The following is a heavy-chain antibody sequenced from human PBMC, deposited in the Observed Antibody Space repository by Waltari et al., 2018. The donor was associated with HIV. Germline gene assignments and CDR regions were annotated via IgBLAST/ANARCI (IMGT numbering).Heavy chain of an antibody. Sequence: EVRRLGSGGKIVTPGGSLRLSCAVSGFTFSEFVMNWVRQAPGQGRPWCSSITSYADKTVYTDARKGRATVSRANLKNTLFLEITNLRVEDTGTYYCTRTFGVVWGAPRFFDYWGRGTLVFVSS. D-gene: IGHD3-16*01. CDR2: ITSYADKT. V-gene: IGHV3-23*01. CDR3: TRTFGVVWGAPRFFDY. CDR1: GFTFSEFV. J-gene: IGHJ4*02.